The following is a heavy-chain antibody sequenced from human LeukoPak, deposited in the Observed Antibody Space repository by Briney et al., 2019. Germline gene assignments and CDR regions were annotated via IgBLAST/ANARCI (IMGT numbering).Heavy chain of an antibody. CDR3: VREKAYYDFWSGEFDY. J-gene: IGHJ4*02. CDR2: ISAYNGNT. Sequence: ASVKVSCKASGYTFTSYGISWVRQAPGQGLEWMGWISAYNGNTNYAQKLQGRVTMTTDTSTSTAYMELRSLRSDDTAVYYCVREKAYYDFWSGEFDYWGQGTLVTVSS. CDR1: GYTFTSYG. D-gene: IGHD3-3*01. V-gene: IGHV1-18*01.